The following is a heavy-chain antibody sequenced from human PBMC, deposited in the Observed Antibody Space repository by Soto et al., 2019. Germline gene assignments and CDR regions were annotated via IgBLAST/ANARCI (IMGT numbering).Heavy chain of an antibody. D-gene: IGHD3-22*01. Sequence: PGGSLRLSCAASGFTFSSYEMNWVRQAPGKGLEWVPYISSSGSTIYYADSVKGRFTISRDNAKNSLYLQMNSLRAEDTAVYYCARVRHYDSSGYYYVTRAAFDIWGQGTMVTVSS. CDR3: ARVRHYDSSGYYYVTRAAFDI. CDR2: ISSSGSTI. J-gene: IGHJ3*02. CDR1: GFTFSSYE. V-gene: IGHV3-48*03.